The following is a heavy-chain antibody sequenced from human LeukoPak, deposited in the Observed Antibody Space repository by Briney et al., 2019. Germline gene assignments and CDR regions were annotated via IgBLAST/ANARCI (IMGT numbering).Heavy chain of an antibody. Sequence: SETLSLTCAVYGGSFSGYYWSWIRQPPGKGLEWIGEINHSGSTNYNPSLKSRVTISVDTSKNQFSLKLSSVTAADTAVYYCARDEPDGQGYWGQGTLVTVSS. V-gene: IGHV4-34*01. J-gene: IGHJ4*02. CDR1: GGSFSGYY. D-gene: IGHD2-8*01. CDR2: INHSGST. CDR3: ARDEPDGQGY.